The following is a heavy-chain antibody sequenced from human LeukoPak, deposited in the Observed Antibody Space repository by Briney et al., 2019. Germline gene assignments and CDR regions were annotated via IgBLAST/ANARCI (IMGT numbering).Heavy chain of an antibody. J-gene: IGHJ4*02. D-gene: IGHD3-10*01. CDR3: ARFRYYYGSGSNYFDY. Sequence: PSETLSLTCAVYGGSFSGYYWSWIRQPPGKGLEWIGEINHSGSTNYNPSLKSRVTISVDTSKNQFSLKLSSVTAADTAVYYCARFRYYYGSGSNYFDYWGQGTLVTVSS. V-gene: IGHV4-34*01. CDR1: GGSFSGYY. CDR2: INHSGST.